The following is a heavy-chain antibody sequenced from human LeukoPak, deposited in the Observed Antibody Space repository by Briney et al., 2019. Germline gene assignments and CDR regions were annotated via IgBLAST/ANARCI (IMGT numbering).Heavy chain of an antibody. CDR2: IYASGST. D-gene: IGHD5-12*01. V-gene: IGHV4-4*09. CDR3: ARRAKMLAGGYFDY. J-gene: IGHJ4*02. Sequence: SETLSLTCTVSGGSISSYYWSWIRQPPGRGLEWVGYIYASGSTTYNPYLKSRVAISIDTSKNQFSLRLSSVTAADTAVSYCARRAKMLAGGYFDYWGQGTLVSVSS. CDR1: GGSISSYY.